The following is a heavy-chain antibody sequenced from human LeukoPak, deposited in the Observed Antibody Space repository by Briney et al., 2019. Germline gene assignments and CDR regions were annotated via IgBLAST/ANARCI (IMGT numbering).Heavy chain of an antibody. CDR3: ARDLPDIVVVPAAIFDP. D-gene: IGHD2-2*01. Sequence: ASVKVSCKASGYTFTSYGISWVRQAPGQGLEWIGWISAYNGNTNYAQKLQGRVTMTTDTSTSTAYMELRSLRSDDTAVYYCARDLPDIVVVPAAIFDPWGQGTLVTVSS. CDR1: GYTFTSYG. J-gene: IGHJ5*02. V-gene: IGHV1-18*01. CDR2: ISAYNGNT.